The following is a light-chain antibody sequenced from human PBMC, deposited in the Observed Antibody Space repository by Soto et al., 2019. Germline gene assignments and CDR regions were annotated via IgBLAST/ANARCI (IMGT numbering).Light chain of an antibody. Sequence: EIVLTQSPGTLSLSPGERATLSCRAIQSVSSSYLAWYQQKPGQAPRLLIYGASSRATGIPDRFSGSGSGTDFTLTISSLEPEDFAVYYCQQRSNWPPITFGQGTRLETK. CDR1: QSVSSSY. V-gene: IGKV3D-20*02. J-gene: IGKJ5*01. CDR3: QQRSNWPPIT. CDR2: GAS.